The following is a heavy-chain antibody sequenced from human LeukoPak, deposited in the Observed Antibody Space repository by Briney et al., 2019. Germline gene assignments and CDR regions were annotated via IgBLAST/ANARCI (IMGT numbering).Heavy chain of an antibody. V-gene: IGHV4-34*01. D-gene: IGHD2-21*01. J-gene: IGHJ4*02. CDR2: INHSGST. CDR3: ARGRVVVVIAIQPRHFDY. Sequence: PSETLSLTCAVCGGSFSGYYWSWIRQPPGKGLEWIGEINHSGSTNYNPSLKSRVTISVDTSKNQFSLKLSSVTAADTAVYYCARGRVVVVIAIQPRHFDYWGQGTLVTVSS. CDR1: GGSFSGYY.